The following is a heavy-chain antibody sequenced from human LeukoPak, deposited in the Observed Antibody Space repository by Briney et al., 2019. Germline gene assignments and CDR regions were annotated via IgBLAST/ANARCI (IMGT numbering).Heavy chain of an antibody. D-gene: IGHD6-19*01. J-gene: IGHJ4*02. V-gene: IGHV1-8*03. Sequence: ASVKVSCKASGYTFTSYDINWVRQATGQGLEWMGWMNPNSGNTGYAQKFQGRVTITRNTSISTAYTELSSLRSEDTAVYYCARAVSSGWYSHWGQGTLVTVSS. CDR3: ARAVSSGWYSH. CDR2: MNPNSGNT. CDR1: GYTFTSYD.